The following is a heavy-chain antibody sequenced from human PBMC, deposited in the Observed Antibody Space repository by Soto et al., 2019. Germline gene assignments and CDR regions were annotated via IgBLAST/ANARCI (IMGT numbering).Heavy chain of an antibody. Sequence: SETLSLTCTVSGGSISSSSYYWGWIRQPPGKGLEWIGSIYYSGSTYYNPSLKSRVTISVDTSKDQFSLRLSSVTAADTAVYYCARSDGRYWGQGTLVTVSS. J-gene: IGHJ4*02. CDR3: ARSDGRY. CDR2: IYYSGST. CDR1: GGSISSSSYY. V-gene: IGHV4-39*07.